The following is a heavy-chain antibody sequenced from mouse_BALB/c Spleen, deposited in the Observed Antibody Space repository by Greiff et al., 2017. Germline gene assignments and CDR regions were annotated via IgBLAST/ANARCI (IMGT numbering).Heavy chain of an antibody. J-gene: IGHJ3*01. CDR1: GFTFSSYG. Sequence: EVMLVESGGGLVQPGGSLKLSCAASGFTFSSYGMSWVRQTPDKRLELVATINSNGGSTYYPDSVKGRFTISRDNAKNTMYLQMSSLKSEDTAMYYCAGEMGKISYGYDDGFAYWGQGTLVTVSA. D-gene: IGHD2-2*01. CDR2: INSNGGST. V-gene: IGHV5-6-3*01. CDR3: AGEMGKISYGYDDGFAY.